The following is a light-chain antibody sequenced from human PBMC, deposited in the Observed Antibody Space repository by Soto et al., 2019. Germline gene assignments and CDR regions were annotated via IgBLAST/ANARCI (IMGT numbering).Light chain of an antibody. CDR1: QDVRTW. CDR3: QQYNSYPPT. V-gene: IGKV1D-16*01. J-gene: IGKJ4*01. Sequence: MQITQSPSSLSASVGDRVTISCRASQDVRTWLAWYQQKPGKAPRTLIYGTSNLQSGVPSRFSGSGSGTDFTLTINSMQPEDFANYYCQQYNSYPPTFGGGTKVDIK. CDR2: GTS.